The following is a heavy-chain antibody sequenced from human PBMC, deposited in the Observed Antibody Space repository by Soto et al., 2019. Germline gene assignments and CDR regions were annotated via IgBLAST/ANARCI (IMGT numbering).Heavy chain of an antibody. CDR1: GGTFSSYT. D-gene: IGHD5-12*01. J-gene: IGHJ6*02. CDR3: ARDLEVATTYYGMDV. Sequence: QVQLVQSGAEVKKPGSSVKVSCKASGGTFSSYTISWVRQAPGQGLEWMGRIIPILGIANYAQKFQGRVTITADKSTSTAYMELSSLRSEDTAVYYCARDLEVATTYYGMDVWGQGTTVTVSS. CDR2: IIPILGIA. V-gene: IGHV1-69*08.